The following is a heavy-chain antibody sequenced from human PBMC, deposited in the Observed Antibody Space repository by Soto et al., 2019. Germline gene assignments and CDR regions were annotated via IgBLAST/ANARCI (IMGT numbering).Heavy chain of an antibody. D-gene: IGHD2-2*01. J-gene: IGHJ4*02. V-gene: IGHV4-34*01. Sequence: QVQLQQWGAGLLKPSETLSLTCAVYGGSFSGYYWSWIRQPPGKGLEWIGEINHSGSTNYNPSLKGRVTISVDTSKTQFSLKLSSVTAADTAVYYCARVSITLAIWGQGTLVTVSS. CDR1: GGSFSGYY. CDR2: INHSGST. CDR3: ARVSITLAI.